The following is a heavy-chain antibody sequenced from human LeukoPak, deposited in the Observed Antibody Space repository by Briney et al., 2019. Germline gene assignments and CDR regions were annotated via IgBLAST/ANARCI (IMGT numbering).Heavy chain of an antibody. CDR3: ARKRVDDNYHSYGMDV. J-gene: IGHJ6*02. Sequence: GEPLHIPGQASGSPSTSYSVGGARKLHGKGREWMGIIYPGDSDTRSSPSFPGQVTISADKSISTAYLQWSSLKASDTAMYYCARKRVDDNYHSYGMDVWGQGTTVTVSS. V-gene: IGHV5-51*01. D-gene: IGHD1-1*01. CDR1: GSPSTSYS. CDR2: IYPGDSDT.